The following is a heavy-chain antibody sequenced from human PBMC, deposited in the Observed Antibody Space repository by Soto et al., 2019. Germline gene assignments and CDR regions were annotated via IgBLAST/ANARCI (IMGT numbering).Heavy chain of an antibody. Sequence: GGSLRLSCAASGFTFSSYAMSWVRQAPGKGLEWVSAISGSGGSTYYADSVKGRFTISRDNSKNTLYLQMNSLRAEDTAVYYCAKDLEVVPAADLDYWGQGTLVTVSS. J-gene: IGHJ4*02. CDR1: GFTFSSYA. CDR3: AKDLEVVPAADLDY. D-gene: IGHD2-2*01. CDR2: ISGSGGST. V-gene: IGHV3-23*01.